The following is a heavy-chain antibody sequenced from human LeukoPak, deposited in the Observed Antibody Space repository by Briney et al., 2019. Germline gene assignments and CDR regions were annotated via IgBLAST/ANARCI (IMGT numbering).Heavy chain of an antibody. CDR2: LSGSGVNT. CDR3: AKFPSSHIVVVVAAT. CDR1: GFTFSSCG. Sequence: GGSLRLSCAASGFTFSSCGMSWVRQAPGKGLEWVSALSGSGVNTYYADSVKGRFTISRDNSKHTPYLQMNSLRPEDTAIYYCAKFPSSHIVVVVAATWGQGTLVTVSS. V-gene: IGHV3-23*01. D-gene: IGHD2-15*01. J-gene: IGHJ5*02.